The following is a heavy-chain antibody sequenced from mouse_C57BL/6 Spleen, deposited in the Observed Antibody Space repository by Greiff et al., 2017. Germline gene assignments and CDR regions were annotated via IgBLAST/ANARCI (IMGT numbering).Heavy chain of an antibody. D-gene: IGHD1-1*01. V-gene: IGHV1-39*01. J-gene: IGHJ1*03. Sequence: EVKLQESGPELVKPGASVKISCKASGYSFTDYNMNWVKQSNGKSLEWIGVINPNYGTTSYNQKFKGKATLTVDQSSSTAYMQLNSLTSEDSAVXYCARRPDYYGSSYEYFDVWGTGTTGTVSS. CDR2: INPNYGTT. CDR3: ARRPDYYGSSYEYFDV. CDR1: GYSFTDYN.